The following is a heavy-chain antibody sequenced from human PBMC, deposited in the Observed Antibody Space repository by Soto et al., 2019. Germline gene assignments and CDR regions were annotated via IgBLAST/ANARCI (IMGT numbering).Heavy chain of an antibody. CDR2: IFHSGNA. Sequence: PSETLSLTCTVSGGSIRNVYWSWIRQPPGKGLEWIGFIFHSGNAKYNPSLKSRVTISVDTSKNQFSLSLDSVTAADTAVYFCARAHAPTLPFDYWGQGXLVTVYS. D-gene: IGHD2-2*01. CDR1: GGSIRNVY. V-gene: IGHV4-59*01. J-gene: IGHJ4*01. CDR3: ARAHAPTLPFDY.